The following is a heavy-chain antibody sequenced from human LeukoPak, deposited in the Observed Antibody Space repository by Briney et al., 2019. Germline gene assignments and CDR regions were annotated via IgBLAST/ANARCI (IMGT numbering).Heavy chain of an antibody. D-gene: IGHD3-22*01. J-gene: IGHJ4*02. CDR2: ITVYNGNT. CDR3: ARNYYDSSGYYYFDH. Sequence: ASVKVSCKASGYTFTNYGISWVRQAPGQGLEWMGWITVYNGNTNYAQKLQGRVTMTTGTSTSTAYMELRSLRSDDTAVYYCARNYYDSSGYYYFDHWGQGTLVTVSS. CDR1: GYTFTNYG. V-gene: IGHV1-18*01.